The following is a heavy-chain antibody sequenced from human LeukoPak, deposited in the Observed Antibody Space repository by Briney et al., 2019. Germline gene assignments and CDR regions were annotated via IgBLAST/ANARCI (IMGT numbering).Heavy chain of an antibody. D-gene: IGHD3-3*01. CDR1: GLTFDDYG. J-gene: IGHJ3*02. CDR3: ARGRITIFGVAPVAAFDI. CDR2: INWNGGST. V-gene: IGHV3-20*04. Sequence: GGSLRLSCAASGLTFDDYGMSWVRQAPGKGLEWVSGINWNGGSTGYADSVKGRFTISRDNAKNSLYLQMNSLRAEDTAVYYCARGRITIFGVAPVAAFDIWGQGTMVTVSS.